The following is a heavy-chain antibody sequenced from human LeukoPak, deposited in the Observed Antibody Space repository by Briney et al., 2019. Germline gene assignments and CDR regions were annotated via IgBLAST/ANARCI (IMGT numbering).Heavy chain of an antibody. CDR2: IRSDGSNE. V-gene: IGHV3-30*02. D-gene: IGHD3-10*01. CDR3: AKDYSKTSYYGSGTYYRPNWFDP. CDR1: GFTFSSYG. J-gene: IGHJ5*02. Sequence: GGSLRLSCAASGFTFSSYGMHWVRQAPGKGLEWVAFIRSDGSNEYYADSVKGRLTISRDNSKNMLYLQMNSLRAEDTAVYYCAKDYSKTSYYGSGTYYRPNWFDPWGQGTLVTVSS.